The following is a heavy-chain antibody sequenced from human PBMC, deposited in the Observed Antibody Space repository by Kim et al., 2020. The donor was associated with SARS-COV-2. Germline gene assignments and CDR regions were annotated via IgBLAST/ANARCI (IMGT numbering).Heavy chain of an antibody. Sequence: SVKVSCKASGGTFSSYAISWVRQAPGQGLEWMGGIIPIFGTANYAQKFQGRVTITADESTSTAYMELSSLRSEDTAVYYCARDSLWFGELLDQYYFDYWGQGTLVTVSS. CDR3: ARDSLWFGELLDQYYFDY. V-gene: IGHV1-69*13. D-gene: IGHD3-10*01. J-gene: IGHJ4*02. CDR2: IIPIFGTA. CDR1: GGTFSSYA.